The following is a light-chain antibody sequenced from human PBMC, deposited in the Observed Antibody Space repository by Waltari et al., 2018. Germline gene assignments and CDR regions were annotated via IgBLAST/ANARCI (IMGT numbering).Light chain of an antibody. Sequence: QSVLTQPPSASGTPGQRVTISCSGSSADIGRNYVYWYQQLPGTAPKRLSYRNTQRPSGVPERFSGSKSGTSASLDIGGLRSEDEADYYCAAWDDTLNGPEYVFGTGTKVTV. V-gene: IGLV1-47*01. CDR2: RNT. CDR3: AAWDDTLNGPEYV. J-gene: IGLJ1*01. CDR1: SADIGRNY.